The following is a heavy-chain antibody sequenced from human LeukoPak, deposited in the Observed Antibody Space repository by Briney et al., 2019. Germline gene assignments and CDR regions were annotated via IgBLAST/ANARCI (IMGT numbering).Heavy chain of an antibody. CDR3: AKDSAPAATQDYYYYMDV. J-gene: IGHJ6*03. Sequence: GGSLRLSCAASGFTFSSYGMHWVRQAPGKGLEWVAFIRYDGSNKYYADSVKGRFTISRDNSKNTLYLQMNSPRAEDTAVYYCAKDSAPAATQDYYYYMDVWGKGTTVTVSS. CDR1: GFTFSSYG. D-gene: IGHD2-2*01. V-gene: IGHV3-30*02. CDR2: IRYDGSNK.